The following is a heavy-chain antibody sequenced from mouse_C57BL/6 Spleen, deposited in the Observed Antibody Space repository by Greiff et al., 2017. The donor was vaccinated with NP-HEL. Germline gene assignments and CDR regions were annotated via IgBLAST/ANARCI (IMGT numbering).Heavy chain of an antibody. V-gene: IGHV1-42*01. CDR2: INPSTGGT. Sequence: VQLQQSGPELVKPGASVKISCKASGYSFTGYYMNWVKQSPEKSLEWIGEINPSTGGTTYNQKFKAKATLTVDKSSSTAYMQLKSLTSEDSAVYYCARGGYYGNLWFAYWGQGTLVTVSA. D-gene: IGHD2-1*01. CDR1: GYSFTGYY. CDR3: ARGGYYGNLWFAY. J-gene: IGHJ3*01.